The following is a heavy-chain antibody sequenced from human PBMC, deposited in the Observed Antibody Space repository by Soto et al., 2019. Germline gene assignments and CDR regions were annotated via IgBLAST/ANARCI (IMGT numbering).Heavy chain of an antibody. D-gene: IGHD2-15*01. J-gene: IGHJ4*02. CDR3: ARHPPWCGGSCYPDY. V-gene: IGHV5-51*01. CDR1: GYSFTSYW. Sequence: GESLKISCKGSGYSFTSYWIGWVRQMPGKGLEWMGIIYPGDSDTRYSPSFQGQVTISADKSISTAYLQWSSLKASDTAMYYCARHPPWCGGSCYPDYWGQGTLVTVSS. CDR2: IYPGDSDT.